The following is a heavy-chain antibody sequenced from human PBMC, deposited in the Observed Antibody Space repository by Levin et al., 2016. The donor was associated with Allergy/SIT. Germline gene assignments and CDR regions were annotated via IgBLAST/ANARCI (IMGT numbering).Heavy chain of an antibody. CDR3: ARIGVGGSFHYAFDI. Sequence: SGPTLVKPTQTLTLTCTFSGFSLSTSGMRVSWIRQPPGKALEWLAHIDWDNDKFYSTSLKTRLTISKDTSKNQVVLTMTDMDPLDTGTYYCARIGVGGSFHYAFDIWGQGTLVTVSS. CDR2: IDWDNDK. CDR1: GFSLSTSGMR. J-gene: IGHJ3*02. V-gene: IGHV2-70*04. D-gene: IGHD1-26*01.